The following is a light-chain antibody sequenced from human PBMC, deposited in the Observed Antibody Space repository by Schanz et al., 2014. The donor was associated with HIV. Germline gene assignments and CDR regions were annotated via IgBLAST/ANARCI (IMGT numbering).Light chain of an antibody. CDR2: EVS. V-gene: IGLV2-8*01. CDR3: AAWDDSLNGWV. J-gene: IGLJ3*02. CDR1: SSDVGGYNF. Sequence: QSALTQPPSASGSPGQSVTISCSGTSSDVGGYNFVSWYQHHPGKAPKLIIYEVSQRPSGVPDRFSGSGSGTSASLAISGLQSEDEADYYCAAWDDSLNGWVFGGGTKVTVL.